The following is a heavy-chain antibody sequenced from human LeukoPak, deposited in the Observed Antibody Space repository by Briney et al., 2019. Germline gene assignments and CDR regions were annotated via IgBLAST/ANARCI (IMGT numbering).Heavy chain of an antibody. CDR2: IYTSGST. CDR1: GGSISSGSYY. D-gene: IGHD6-6*01. J-gene: IGHJ4*02. Sequence: SETLSLTCTVSGGSISSGSYYWSWIRQPAGKGLEWIGRIYTSGSTNYNPSLKSRVTISVDTSKNQFSLKLSSVTAADTAVYYCAMGRIAARFDYWGQGTLVTVSS. V-gene: IGHV4-61*02. CDR3: AMGRIAARFDY.